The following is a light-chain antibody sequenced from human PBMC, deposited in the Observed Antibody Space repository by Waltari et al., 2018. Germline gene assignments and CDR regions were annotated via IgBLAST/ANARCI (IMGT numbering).Light chain of an antibody. CDR3: SSYTSSSTPWV. V-gene: IGLV2-14*01. J-gene: IGLJ3*02. Sequence: QSALTQPASVSGSPGQSITISCTGTSSDVGGYTHVSWYQQHPGKAPKLMIYEVSNRPSGVSNRFSGSKSGNTASLTISGLQAEDEADYYCSSYTSSSTPWVFGGGTKLTVL. CDR1: SSDVGGYTH. CDR2: EVS.